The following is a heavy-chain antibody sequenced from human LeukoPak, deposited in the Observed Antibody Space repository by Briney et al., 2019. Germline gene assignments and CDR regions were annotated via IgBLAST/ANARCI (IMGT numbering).Heavy chain of an antibody. J-gene: IGHJ4*02. CDR3: ARDPTQYLRYGYFDY. D-gene: IGHD4-11*01. V-gene: IGHV3-21*01. CDR1: GFTFSSSA. Sequence: GGSLRLSCAASGFTFSSSAMNWVRRAPGKGLEWVSSINNVGSHIYYAGSVRGRFTISRDNAKNLLYLQMDSLRAEDTAVYYCARDPTQYLRYGYFDYWGQGTLVTVSS. CDR2: INNVGSHI.